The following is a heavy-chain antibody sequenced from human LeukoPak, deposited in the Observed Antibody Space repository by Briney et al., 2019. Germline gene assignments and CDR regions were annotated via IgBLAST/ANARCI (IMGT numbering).Heavy chain of an antibody. Sequence: GGSLRLSCAASGFTFSSYAMHWVRQAPGKGLEYVSAISSNGGSTYYANSVKGRFTISRDNSKNTLCLQMGSLRAEDVAVYYCARALAYCGGDCYSGLDYWGQGTLVTVSS. V-gene: IGHV3-64*01. CDR3: ARALAYCGGDCYSGLDY. J-gene: IGHJ4*02. CDR2: ISSNGGST. D-gene: IGHD2-21*02. CDR1: GFTFSSYA.